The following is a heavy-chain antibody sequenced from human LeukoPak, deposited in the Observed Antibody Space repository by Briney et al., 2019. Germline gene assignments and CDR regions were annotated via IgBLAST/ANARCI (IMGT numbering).Heavy chain of an antibody. CDR2: MNPNSGNT. CDR1: GYTFTSYD. V-gene: IGHV1-8*03. Sequence: ASVKVSCKASGYTFTSYDINWVRQATGQGLEWMGWMNPNSGNTGYAQKFQGRVTITRNTSISTAYMELSSLRAEDTAVYYCAKDFDSSAWVFFDYWGQGTLVTVSS. D-gene: IGHD6-19*01. J-gene: IGHJ4*02. CDR3: AKDFDSSAWVFFDY.